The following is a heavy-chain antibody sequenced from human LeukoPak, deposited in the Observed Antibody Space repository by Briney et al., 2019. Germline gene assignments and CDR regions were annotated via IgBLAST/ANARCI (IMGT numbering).Heavy chain of an antibody. CDR1: GLTFSSYA. CDR2: ISGSGGST. Sequence: GGSLRLSCAASGLTFSSYAMSWVRQAPGKGLEWVSAISGSGGSTYYADSVKGRFTISRDNSKNTLYLQMNSLRAEDTAVYYRAKGTAYGDYLDAFDIWGQGTMVTVSS. J-gene: IGHJ3*02. V-gene: IGHV3-23*01. D-gene: IGHD4-17*01. CDR3: AKGTAYGDYLDAFDI.